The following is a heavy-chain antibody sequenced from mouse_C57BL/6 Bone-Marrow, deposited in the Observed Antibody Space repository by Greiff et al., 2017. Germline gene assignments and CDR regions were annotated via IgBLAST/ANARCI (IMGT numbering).Heavy chain of an antibody. D-gene: IGHD2-1*01. CDR2: INPGSGGT. J-gene: IGHJ2*01. V-gene: IGHV1-54*01. CDR1: GYAFTNYL. Sequence: QVQLQQSGAELVRPGTSVKVSCKASGYAFTNYLIEWVKQRPGQGLEWIGVINPGSGGTNYNEKFKGKATLTADKSSSTAYMQLSSLTSEDSAVYFGARGPTHYGNYYYFDYWGQGTTLTVSS. CDR3: ARGPTHYGNYYYFDY.